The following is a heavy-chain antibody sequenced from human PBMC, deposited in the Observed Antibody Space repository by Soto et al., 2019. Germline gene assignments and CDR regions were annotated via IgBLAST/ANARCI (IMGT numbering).Heavy chain of an antibody. CDR2: IYYSGGT. CDR3: ARGGYYDSSGYYHY. D-gene: IGHD3-22*01. V-gene: IGHV4-31*03. J-gene: IGHJ4*02. CDR1: GGSISSGGYY. Sequence: QVQLQESGPGLVKPSQTLSLTCTVSGGSISSGGYYWSWIRQHPGKGLEWIGYIYYSGGTYCNPSLKSRVTISVDTSKNQVSLKLSSVTAADTAVYYCARGGYYDSSGYYHYGGQGTLVTVSS.